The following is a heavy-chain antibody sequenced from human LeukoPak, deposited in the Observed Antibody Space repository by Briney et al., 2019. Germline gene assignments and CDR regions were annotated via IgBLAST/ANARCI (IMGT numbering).Heavy chain of an antibody. J-gene: IGHJ4*02. Sequence: GEPLKISCKCSGFDFTAYGIAWVRQMPGKGLEWMGNTYPGGSNGRYSPSFQGQVTMSDDKSITAVYLQWSSLKDSDAGMYYGGRHFHGAWFGFWGQGSLVTVSS. CDR2: TYPGGSNG. V-gene: IGHV5-51*01. CDR1: GFDFTAYG. CDR3: GRHFHGAWFGF.